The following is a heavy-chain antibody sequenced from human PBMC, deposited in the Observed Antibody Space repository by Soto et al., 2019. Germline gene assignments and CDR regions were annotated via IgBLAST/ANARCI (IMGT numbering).Heavy chain of an antibody. Sequence: SVKVSFKASGYTFTSYAMHWVRQAPGQRLEWMGWINAGNGNTKYSQKFQGRVTITRDTSASTAYMELSSLRSEDTAVYYCARDMTTVTRLQQFDPWGQGTLVTVSS. CDR3: ARDMTTVTRLQQFDP. D-gene: IGHD4-17*01. CDR1: GYTFTSYA. V-gene: IGHV1-3*01. CDR2: INAGNGNT. J-gene: IGHJ5*02.